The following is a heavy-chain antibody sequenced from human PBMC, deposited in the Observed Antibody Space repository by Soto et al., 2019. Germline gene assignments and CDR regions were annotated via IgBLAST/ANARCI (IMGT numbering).Heavy chain of an antibody. CDR3: ARDRTGGYHSDYYYRMDV. Sequence: SETLSLTCTVSGGSISSGGYYWSWIRQHPGKGLEWIGYIYYSGSTYYNPSLKSRVTISVDTSKNQFSLKLSSVTAADTAVYYCARDRTGGYHSDYYYRMDVWGQGTTVT. V-gene: IGHV4-31*03. D-gene: IGHD5-12*01. CDR2: IYYSGST. J-gene: IGHJ6*02. CDR1: GGSISSGGYY.